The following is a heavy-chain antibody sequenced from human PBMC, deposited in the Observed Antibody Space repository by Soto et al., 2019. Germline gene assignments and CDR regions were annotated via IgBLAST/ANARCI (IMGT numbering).Heavy chain of an antibody. CDR2: IYTSGST. CDR3: ARDLEEYSSSWRTYYYYYYGMDV. J-gene: IGHJ6*02. Sequence: SETLSLTCTVSGGSISSYYWSWIRQPAGKGLEWIGRIYTSGSTYYNPSLKSRVTMSVDTSKNQFSLKLSSVTAADTAVYYCARDLEEYSSSWRTYYYYYYGMDVWGQGTTVTVSS. CDR1: GGSISSYY. D-gene: IGHD6-13*01. V-gene: IGHV4-4*07.